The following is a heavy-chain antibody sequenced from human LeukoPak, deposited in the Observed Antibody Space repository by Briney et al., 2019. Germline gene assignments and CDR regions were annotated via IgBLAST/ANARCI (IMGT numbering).Heavy chain of an antibody. V-gene: IGHV3-74*01. Sequence: GGSLRLSCAAPGFTFSSSWIHWVRQVPGKGLVWVSHINGDGTITTYADSVKGRFTISRDNAKNTLYLQMNSLRAEDTAVYYCASGAGGSYRYTLHYWGQGTLVTVSS. D-gene: IGHD3-16*02. CDR2: INGDGTIT. J-gene: IGHJ4*02. CDR3: ASGAGGSYRYTLHY. CDR1: GFTFSSSW.